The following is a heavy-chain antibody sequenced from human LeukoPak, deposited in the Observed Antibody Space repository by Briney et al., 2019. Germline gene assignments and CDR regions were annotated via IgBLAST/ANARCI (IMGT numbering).Heavy chain of an antibody. V-gene: IGHV3-74*01. D-gene: IGHD2-15*01. CDR3: AKDKDTPATAQPQRGYFES. CDR2: INSDGSST. Sequence: TGGSLRLSCAASGFTFSSYWMHWVRQAPGKGLVWVSRINSDGSSTSYADSVKGRFTISRDNAKNTLYLQMNSLRVEDTAVYFCAKDKDTPATAQPQRGYFESWGQGTLVTVSS. J-gene: IGHJ4*02. CDR1: GFTFSSYW.